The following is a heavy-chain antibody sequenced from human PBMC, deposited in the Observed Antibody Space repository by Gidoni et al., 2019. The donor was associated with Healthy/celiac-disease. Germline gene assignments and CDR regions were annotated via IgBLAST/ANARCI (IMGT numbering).Heavy chain of an antibody. J-gene: IGHJ4*02. CDR1: GYTFTGYY. CDR2: INPNSGGT. D-gene: IGHD1-26*01. V-gene: IGHV1-2*02. CDR3: ARGSMEWELLPYFDY. Sequence: QVQLVQSGAEVKKPGASVKVSCKASGYTFTGYYMHWVRQAPGQGLEWMGWINPNSGGTNYAQKFQGRVTMTRDTSISTAYMELSRLRSDDTAVYYCARGSMEWELLPYFDYWGQGTLVTVSS.